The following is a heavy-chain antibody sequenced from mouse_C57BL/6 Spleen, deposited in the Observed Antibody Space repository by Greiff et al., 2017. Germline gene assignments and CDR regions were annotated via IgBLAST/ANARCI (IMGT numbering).Heavy chain of an antibody. V-gene: IGHV1-18*01. CDR1: GYTFTDYN. CDR2: INPNNGGT. D-gene: IGHD1-2*01. Sequence: VQLQQSGPELVKPGASVKIPCKASGYTFTDYNMDWVKQSHGKSLEWIGDINPNNGGTIYNQKFKGKATLTVDKSSSTAYMELRSLTSEDTAVYYCARRRYYGPSYFDYWGQGTTLTVSS. CDR3: ARRRYYGPSYFDY. J-gene: IGHJ2*01.